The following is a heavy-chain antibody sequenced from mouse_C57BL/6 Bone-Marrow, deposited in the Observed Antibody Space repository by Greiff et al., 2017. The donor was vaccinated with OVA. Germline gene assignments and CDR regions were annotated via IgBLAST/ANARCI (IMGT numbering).Heavy chain of an antibody. V-gene: IGHV1-76*01. J-gene: IGHJ4*01. Sequence: VQRVESGAELVRPGASVKLSCKASGYTFTDYYINWVKQRPGQGLEWIARIYPGSGNTYYNEKFKGKATLTAEKSSSTAYMQLSSLTSEDSAVYFCARKVNWDNYAMDYWGQGTSVTVSS. CDR1: GYTFTDYY. D-gene: IGHD4-1*01. CDR2: IYPGSGNT. CDR3: ARKVNWDNYAMDY.